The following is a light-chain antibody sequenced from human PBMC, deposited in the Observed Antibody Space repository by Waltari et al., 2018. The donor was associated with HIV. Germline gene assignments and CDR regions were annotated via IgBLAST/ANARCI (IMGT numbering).Light chain of an antibody. Sequence: QSVLTQPPSVSAAPGQTVTISCSGSSSNIGYNYVSWYQQLPGTAPKLLVYDSNRRPSGIPDRFSGSKSGTAATLGITGLQDGDEADYYCGTWDSSLSGGVFGTGTKVTVL. J-gene: IGLJ1*01. CDR1: SSNIGYNY. CDR2: DSN. CDR3: GTWDSSLSGGV. V-gene: IGLV1-51*01.